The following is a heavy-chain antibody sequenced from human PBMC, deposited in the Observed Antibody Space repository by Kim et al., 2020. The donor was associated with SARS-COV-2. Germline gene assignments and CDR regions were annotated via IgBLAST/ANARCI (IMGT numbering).Heavy chain of an antibody. Sequence: PGGSLRLSCAASGFTFNTYTMDWVRQAPGKGLEWVSSITVSSTHIYYADSVKGRFTISRDNARNSVYLQMNSLRVDDTAVYYCARGWFGQVGDYWGQGTRVTVSS. CDR2: ITVSSTHI. CDR3: ARGWFGQVGDY. J-gene: IGHJ4*02. V-gene: IGHV3-21*01. CDR1: GFTFNTYT. D-gene: IGHD3-10*01.